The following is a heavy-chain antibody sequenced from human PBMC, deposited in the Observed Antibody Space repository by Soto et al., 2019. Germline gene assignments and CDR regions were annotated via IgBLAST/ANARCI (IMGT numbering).Heavy chain of an antibody. CDR2: IYYSGST. Sequence: SETLSLTCTVSGGSISSYYWSWVRQPPGKGLEWIGYIYYSGSTNYNPSLKSRVTISVDTSKNQFFLKLSSVTAADTAVYYCARGYFGAARPNHYYYGMDVWGQGTTVTVSS. V-gene: IGHV4-59*12. CDR1: GGSISSYY. CDR3: ARGYFGAARPNHYYYGMDV. J-gene: IGHJ6*02. D-gene: IGHD6-6*01.